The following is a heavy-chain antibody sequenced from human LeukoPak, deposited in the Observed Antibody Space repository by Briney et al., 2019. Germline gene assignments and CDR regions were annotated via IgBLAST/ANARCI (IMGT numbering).Heavy chain of an antibody. V-gene: IGHV4-4*07. D-gene: IGHD4-17*01. CDR2: IYTSGST. J-gene: IGHJ5*02. Sequence: SETLSLTCTVSGGSISSYYWSWIRQPAGKGLEWIGRIYTSGSTNYNPSLKSRVTMSVDTSKNQFSLKLSSVTAADTAVYYCAREWDYGDYEYNWLDPWGQGTLVTVSS. CDR1: GGSISSYY. CDR3: AREWDYGDYEYNWLDP.